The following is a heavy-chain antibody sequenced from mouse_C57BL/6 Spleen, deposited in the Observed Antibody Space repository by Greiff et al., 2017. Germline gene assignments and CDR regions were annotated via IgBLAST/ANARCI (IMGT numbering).Heavy chain of an antibody. CDR1: GFTFNTYA. Sequence: EVQVVESGGGLVQPKGSLKLSCAASGFTFNTYAMHWVRQAPGKGLEWVARIRSKSSNYATYYADSVKDRFTISRDDSQSMLYLQMNNLKTEDTAMYYCVRVGGWLLQDYYAMDYWGQGTSVTVSS. J-gene: IGHJ4*01. CDR2: IRSKSSNYAT. D-gene: IGHD2-3*01. V-gene: IGHV10-3*01. CDR3: VRVGGWLLQDYYAMDY.